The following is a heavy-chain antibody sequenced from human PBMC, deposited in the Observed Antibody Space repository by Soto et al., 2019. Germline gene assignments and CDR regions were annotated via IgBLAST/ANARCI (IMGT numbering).Heavy chain of an antibody. D-gene: IGHD3-9*01. CDR1: GGSMISYY. CDR2: IYYAGST. V-gene: IGHV4-59*12. CDR3: AREAPVLRYFDWLPPDYYYGMDV. J-gene: IGHJ6*02. Sequence: SETLSLTCTVSGGSMISYYWSWIRQPPGRGLEWIGFIYYAGSTKYNPSLNSRVTISVDTSKNQFSLTVTSVTAADTAVYYCAREAPVLRYFDWLPPDYYYGMDVWGQGTTVTVSS.